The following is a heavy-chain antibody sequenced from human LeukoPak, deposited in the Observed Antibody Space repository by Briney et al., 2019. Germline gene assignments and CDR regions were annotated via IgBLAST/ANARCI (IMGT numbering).Heavy chain of an antibody. CDR2: INPNSGGT. V-gene: IGHV1-2*06. D-gene: IGHD3-22*01. CDR3: ARDYYDSSGYYSDAFDI. CDR1: GYTFTSYY. Sequence: ASVKVSCKASGYTFTSYYMHWVRQAPGQGLEWMGRINPNSGGTNYAQKFQGRVTMTRDTSISTAYMELSRLRSDDTAVYYCARDYYDSSGYYSDAFDIWGQGTMVTVSS. J-gene: IGHJ3*02.